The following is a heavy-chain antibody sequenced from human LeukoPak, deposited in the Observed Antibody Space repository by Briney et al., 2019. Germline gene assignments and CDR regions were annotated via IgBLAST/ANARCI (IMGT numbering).Heavy chain of an antibody. CDR2: ISAYNGNT. CDR1: GYTFTSYG. CDR3: ARLFRGSTFPTSPFDY. D-gene: IGHD5/OR15-5a*01. Sequence: PEASVKVSCKASGYTFTSYGISWVRQAPGQGLEWMGWISAYNGNTNYAQKLQGRVTMTTDTSTSTAYMELRSLRSDDTAVYYCARLFRGSTFPTSPFDYWGQGTLVTVSS. V-gene: IGHV1-18*01. J-gene: IGHJ4*02.